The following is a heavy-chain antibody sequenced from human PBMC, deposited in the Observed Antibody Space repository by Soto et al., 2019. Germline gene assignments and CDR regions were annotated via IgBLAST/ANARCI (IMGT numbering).Heavy chain of an antibody. Sequence: SGPTLVNATQPLTLTCTFSGFSLSTSGVGVGGIRQPPGKSLEWLALIYWNDDKRYSPSLKSRLTITKDTSKNQVVLTMTNMDTVDKATYYCAHRQTELPTTKAGYYFDYWGQGPLVTFST. J-gene: IGHJ4*02. CDR1: GFSLSTSGVG. CDR3: AHRQTELPTTKAGYYFDY. D-gene: IGHD1-26*01. CDR2: IYWNDDK. V-gene: IGHV2-5*01.